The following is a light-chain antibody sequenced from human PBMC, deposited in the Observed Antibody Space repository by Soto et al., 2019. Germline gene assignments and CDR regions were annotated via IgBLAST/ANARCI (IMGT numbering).Light chain of an antibody. CDR3: QQSDVPPWT. J-gene: IGKJ1*01. CDR1: QSVLYSSNNNNY. CDR2: CAS. Sequence: DIVMTQSPYSLAVSVGERATINCRSSQSVLYSSNNNNYLAWYQQKPGQPANLLIYCASTRESGVPDRFSGSGSGTDFTLTISSLQAEDVAVYYCQQSDVPPWTFGEGTKVEIE. V-gene: IGKV4-1*01.